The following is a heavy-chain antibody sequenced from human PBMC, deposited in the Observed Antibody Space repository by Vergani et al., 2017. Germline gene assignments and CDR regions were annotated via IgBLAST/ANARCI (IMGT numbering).Heavy chain of an antibody. J-gene: IGHJ6*03. CDR2: IYTSGST. V-gene: IGHV4-61*02. D-gene: IGHD3-3*01. Sequence: QVQLQESGPGLVKPSQTLSLTCTVSGDSISSGSYYWSWIRQPAGKGLECIGHIYTSGSTNYNPSLKSRVTISVDTSKNQFSLKLSSVTAADTAVYYCARSPTPGSGYRYYYYMDVWGKGTTVTVSS. CDR1: GDSISSGSYY. CDR3: ARSPTPGSGYRYYYYMDV.